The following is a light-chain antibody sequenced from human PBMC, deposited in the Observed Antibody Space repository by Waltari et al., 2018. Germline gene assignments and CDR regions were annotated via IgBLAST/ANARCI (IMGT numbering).Light chain of an antibody. CDR3: CAYAGNYLRV. CDR1: SSDVGGYNY. V-gene: IGLV2-11*01. CDR2: NVS. Sequence: QSALTQPRSLSGSPRQSVTISCTGTSSDVGGYNYVSWYQQYPGRAPKVVISNVSKRPSGFPDRFSGSKSGNKASMTISGLQAEDEADYYGCAYAGNYLRVFGGGTRLTVL. J-gene: IGLJ3*02.